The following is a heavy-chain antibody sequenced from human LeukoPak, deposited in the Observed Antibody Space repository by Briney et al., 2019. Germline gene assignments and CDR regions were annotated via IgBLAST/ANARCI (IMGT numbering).Heavy chain of an antibody. D-gene: IGHD3-22*01. Sequence: GGSLRLSCAASGFTFSNAWMSWVRQAPGKGLEWVGRIKSKTDGGTTDYAAPVKGRFTISRDDSKNTLYLQMNSLRTEDTAVYYCTTDFPPYYYDSSGYYGGHWGQGTLVTVSS. V-gene: IGHV3-15*01. CDR2: IKSKTDGGTT. J-gene: IGHJ4*02. CDR1: GFTFSNAW. CDR3: TTDFPPYYYDSSGYYGGH.